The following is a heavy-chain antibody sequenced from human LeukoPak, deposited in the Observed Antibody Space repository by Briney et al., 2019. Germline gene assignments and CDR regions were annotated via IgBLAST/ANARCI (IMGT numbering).Heavy chain of an antibody. D-gene: IGHD3-9*01. CDR1: GFTFSSYD. J-gene: IGHJ3*02. CDR3: ARGPNYDILTGYPNDAFDI. CDR2: IGTAGDT. Sequence: GGSLRLSCAASGFTFSSYDMHWVRQATGKGLEWVSAIGTAGDTYYPGSVEGRFTISRENAKNSLYLQMNSLRAGDTAVYCCARGPNYDILTGYPNDAFDIWGQGTMVTVSS. V-gene: IGHV3-13*01.